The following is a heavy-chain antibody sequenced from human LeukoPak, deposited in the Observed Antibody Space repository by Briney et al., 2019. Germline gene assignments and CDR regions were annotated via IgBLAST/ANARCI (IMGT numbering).Heavy chain of an antibody. CDR2: IRASGGTT. V-gene: IGHV3-23*01. CDR3: AIAPGDYNYYMDV. Sequence: GGSLRLSCAGSGFTFSRYAMSWVRQAPGKGLEWVSAIRASGGTTFYADSVKGRFTISRDNSKNTLYLQMNSLRADDTAVYYSAIAPGDYNYYMDVWGKGTTVTVSS. CDR1: GFTFSRYA. J-gene: IGHJ6*03.